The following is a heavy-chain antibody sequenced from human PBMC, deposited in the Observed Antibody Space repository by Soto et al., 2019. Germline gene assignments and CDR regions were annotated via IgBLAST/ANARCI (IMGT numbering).Heavy chain of an antibody. CDR1: GFTFISYS. D-gene: IGHD2-2*01. CDR2: ISSSSSYI. Sequence: WGSLRLSCAASGFTFISYSINFFRQSPWKGLEWVSSISSSSSYIYYADSVKGRFTISRDNAKNSLYLQMNSLRAEDTAVYYCARDGVVVVPADNWFDPWGQGTLVTVS. CDR3: ARDGVVVVPADNWFDP. J-gene: IGHJ5*02. V-gene: IGHV3-21*01.